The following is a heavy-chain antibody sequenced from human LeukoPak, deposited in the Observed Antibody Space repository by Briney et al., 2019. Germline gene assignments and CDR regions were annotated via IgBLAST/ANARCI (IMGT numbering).Heavy chain of an antibody. CDR3: ARSHHYDFWSGYAFDP. CDR2: MNPNSGNT. Sequence: ASVKVSCKASGGTFSSYDINWVRQATGQGLEWMGWMNPNSGNTGYAQKFQGRVTITRNTSISTAYMELSSLRSEDTAVYYCARSHHYDFWSGYAFDPWGQGTLVTVSS. D-gene: IGHD3-3*01. CDR1: GGTFSSYD. J-gene: IGHJ5*02. V-gene: IGHV1-8*03.